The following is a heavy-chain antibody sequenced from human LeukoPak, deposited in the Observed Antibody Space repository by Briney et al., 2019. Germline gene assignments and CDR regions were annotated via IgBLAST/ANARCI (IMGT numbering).Heavy chain of an antibody. Sequence: SETLSLTCSVSGDSISSYYWSWIRQPAGKGLEWIGRMYTSGNTNYNPSLKSRVTMSVDTSKNQFSLNLSSVTAADTAVYYCAREEGGSYGLPDYWGQGTLVTVSS. CDR2: MYTSGNT. J-gene: IGHJ4*02. CDR1: GDSISSYY. V-gene: IGHV4-4*07. D-gene: IGHD1-26*01. CDR3: AREEGGSYGLPDY.